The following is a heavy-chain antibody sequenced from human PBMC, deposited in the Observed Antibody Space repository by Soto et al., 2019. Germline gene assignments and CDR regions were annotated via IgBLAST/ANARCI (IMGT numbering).Heavy chain of an antibody. CDR2: IIPIFGTA. J-gene: IGHJ6*02. V-gene: IGHV1-69*13. D-gene: IGHD2-2*02. Sequence: SVKVSCKASGGTFSSYGINWVRQAPGQGLEWMGGIIPIFGTANYAQKFQGRVTITADASTYTAYMELSSLRSEDTAVYYCARGDIVVVPAAIGRVYYYGVDVWGQGATVTVSS. CDR3: ARGDIVVVPAAIGRVYYYGVDV. CDR1: GGTFSSYG.